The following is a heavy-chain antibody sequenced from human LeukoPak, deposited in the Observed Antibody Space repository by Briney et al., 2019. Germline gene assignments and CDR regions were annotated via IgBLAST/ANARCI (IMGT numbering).Heavy chain of an antibody. J-gene: IGHJ5*02. D-gene: IGHD6-13*01. CDR3: ARAPPGAATGYWFDP. V-gene: IGHV4-34*01. CDR1: GGSFSGYY. CDR2: INHSGNT. Sequence: SETLSLTCAVYGGSFSGYYWSLIRQPPGKGLEWIGEINHSGNTNYNPSLKSRVTIPVDTSKNQFSLKLSSVTAADTAVYYCARAPPGAATGYWFDPWGQGTLVTVSS.